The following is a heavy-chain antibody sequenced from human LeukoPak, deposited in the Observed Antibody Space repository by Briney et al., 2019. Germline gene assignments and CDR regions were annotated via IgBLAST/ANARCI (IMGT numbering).Heavy chain of an antibody. CDR2: IYTSGST. Sequence: SETLSLTCTVSGGSISYHYWNWIRQPPGKGLEWIGRIYTSGSTNYNPSLKSRVTMSVDTSKNQFSLKLSSVTAADTAVYYCARRKTGDAFDIWGQGTMVTVSS. V-gene: IGHV4-4*07. CDR3: ARRKTGDAFDI. J-gene: IGHJ3*02. D-gene: IGHD1-14*01. CDR1: GGSISYHY.